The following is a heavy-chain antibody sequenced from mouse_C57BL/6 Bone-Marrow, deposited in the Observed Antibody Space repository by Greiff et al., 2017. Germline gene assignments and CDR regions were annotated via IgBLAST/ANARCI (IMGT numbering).Heavy chain of an antibody. J-gene: IGHJ2*01. D-gene: IGHD1-1*01. CDR3: ARRIYYLPDY. CDR1: GYTFTSYG. CDR2: NYPRSGNT. Sequence: QLQQSGAELARPGASVKLSCKASGYTFTSYGISWVKQRTGQGLEWIGENYPRSGNTYYNEKFKGKATLTADKSSSTAYMELRSRTSEDSAVYFCARRIYYLPDYWGQGTTLTVSS. V-gene: IGHV1-81*01.